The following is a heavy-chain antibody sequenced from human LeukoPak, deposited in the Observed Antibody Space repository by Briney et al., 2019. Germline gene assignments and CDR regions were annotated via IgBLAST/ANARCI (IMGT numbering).Heavy chain of an antibody. CDR3: ARTNWNDARERHVWMVDLDPGAFDI. V-gene: IGHV3-21*01. CDR1: GFTFSSYS. D-gene: IGHD1-1*01. J-gene: IGHJ3*02. CDR2: ISSSSSYI. Sequence: GGSLRLSCAASGFTFSSYSMNWVRQAPGKGLEWVSSISSSSSYIYYADSVKGRFTISRDNAKNSLYLQMNSLRAEDTAVYYCARTNWNDARERHVWMVDLDPGAFDIWGQGTMVTVSS.